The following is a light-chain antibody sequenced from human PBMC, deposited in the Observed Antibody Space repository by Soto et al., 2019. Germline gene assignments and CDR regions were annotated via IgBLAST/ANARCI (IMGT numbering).Light chain of an antibody. CDR1: SSDVGGYNY. CDR2: EVS. V-gene: IGLV2-14*01. J-gene: IGLJ3*02. Sequence: QSVLTQPASVSGSPGQSITISCTRTSSDVGGYNYVSWYQQHPGKAPKLMIYEVSNRPSGVSNRFSGSKSGNTASLTISGLQAEDEADYYCSSYTSSNTQVFGGGTKLTVL. CDR3: SSYTSSNTQV.